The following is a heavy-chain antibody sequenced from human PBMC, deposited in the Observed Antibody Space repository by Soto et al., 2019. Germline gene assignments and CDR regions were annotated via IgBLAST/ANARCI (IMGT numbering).Heavy chain of an antibody. Sequence: GGSLRLSCAASGFTFSSYGMHWVRQAPGKGLEWVAVIWYDGSNKYYEDSVKGRFTISRDNSKNTLYLQMNSLRAEDTAVYYCARDEGYYYYMDVWGKGTTVTVSS. J-gene: IGHJ6*03. CDR3: ARDEGYYYYMDV. CDR1: GFTFSSYG. V-gene: IGHV3-33*01. CDR2: IWYDGSNK.